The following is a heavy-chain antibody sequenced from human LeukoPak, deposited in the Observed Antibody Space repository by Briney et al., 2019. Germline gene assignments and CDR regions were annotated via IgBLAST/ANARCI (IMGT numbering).Heavy chain of an antibody. V-gene: IGHV3-21*01. Sequence: GGSLRLSCAASGFTFSSYSTNWVRQAPGKGLEWVSSISSSSSYIYYADSVKGRFTISRDNAKNSLYLQINSLRAEDTAVYYCARGGPYCSSTSCYYLGPIDYWGQGTLVTVSS. CDR2: ISSSSSYI. J-gene: IGHJ4*02. CDR3: ARGGPYCSSTSCYYLGPIDY. CDR1: GFTFSSYS. D-gene: IGHD2-2*01.